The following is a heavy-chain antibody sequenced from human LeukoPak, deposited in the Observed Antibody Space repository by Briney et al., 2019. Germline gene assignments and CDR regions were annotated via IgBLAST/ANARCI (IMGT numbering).Heavy chain of an antibody. D-gene: IGHD6-13*01. CDR3: ARERGYSSSWYQAVGAFDI. J-gene: IGHJ3*02. Sequence: ASVKVSCKASGYTFTSYGISWVRQAPGQGLEWMGWISAYNGNTNYAQKLQGRVTMTTDTSTSTAYMELRSLRSDDTAVYYCARERGYSSSWYQAVGAFDIWGQGTMVTVTS. CDR2: ISAYNGNT. V-gene: IGHV1-18*01. CDR1: GYTFTSYG.